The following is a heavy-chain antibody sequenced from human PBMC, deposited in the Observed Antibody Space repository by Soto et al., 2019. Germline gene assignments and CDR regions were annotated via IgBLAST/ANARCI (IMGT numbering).Heavy chain of an antibody. J-gene: IGHJ4*02. CDR1: GFSLSTSGVG. CDR3: ARHDYGDYATYYFDY. CDR2: IYWDDDK. Sequence: QITLKESGPTLVKPTQTLTLTCTFSGFSLSTSGVGVGWIRQPPGKALEWLALIYWDDDKRYSPSLKSRLTITKDTPQNQVVLTMTNMDPVDTATYYCARHDYGDYATYYFDYWGQGTLVTVSS. V-gene: IGHV2-5*02. D-gene: IGHD4-17*01.